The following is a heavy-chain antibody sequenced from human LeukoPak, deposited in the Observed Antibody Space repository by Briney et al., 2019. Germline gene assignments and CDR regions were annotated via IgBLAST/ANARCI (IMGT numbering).Heavy chain of an antibody. J-gene: IGHJ4*02. CDR2: IIPIFGTA. Sequence: SVKVSCKASGYTFTSYGISWVRQAPGQGLEWMGGIIPIFGTANYAQKFQGRVTITADKSTSTAYMELSSLRSEGTAVYYCARDSSGYVFDYWGQGTLVTVSS. CDR1: GYTFTSYG. D-gene: IGHD3-22*01. CDR3: ARDSSGYVFDY. V-gene: IGHV1-69*06.